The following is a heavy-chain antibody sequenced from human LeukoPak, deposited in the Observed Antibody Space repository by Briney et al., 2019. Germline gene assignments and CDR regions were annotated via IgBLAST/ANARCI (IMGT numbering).Heavy chain of an antibody. V-gene: IGHV3-7*01. CDR3: ARDPSSGWYLKGWFDP. J-gene: IGHJ5*02. D-gene: IGHD6-19*01. Sequence: GGSLRLSCAASGFTLITYWMTWVRQAPGKGLEWVANINQDGSEKYYVGSVKGRFTISRDNARNSLYLQMNSLRAEDTAVYYCARDPSSGWYLKGWFDPWGQGTLVTVSS. CDR1: GFTLITYW. CDR2: INQDGSEK.